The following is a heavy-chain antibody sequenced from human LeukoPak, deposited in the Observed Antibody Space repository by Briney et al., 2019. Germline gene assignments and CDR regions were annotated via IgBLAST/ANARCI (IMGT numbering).Heavy chain of an antibody. CDR1: GGTFSSYA. Sequence: ASVKVSCKASGGTFSSYAISWVRQAPGQGLEWMGGIIPIFGTANYAQKFQGRVTITTDESTSTAYMELSSLRSEDTAVYYCATPSRGYSYGPYFDYWGQGTLVTVSS. CDR3: ATPSRGYSYGPYFDY. V-gene: IGHV1-69*05. J-gene: IGHJ4*02. D-gene: IGHD5-18*01. CDR2: IIPIFGTA.